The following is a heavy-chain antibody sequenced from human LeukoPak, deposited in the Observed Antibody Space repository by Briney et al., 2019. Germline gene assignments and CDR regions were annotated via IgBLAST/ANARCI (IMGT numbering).Heavy chain of an antibody. V-gene: IGHV4-39*01. CDR2: IYYSGST. J-gene: IGHJ4*02. CDR3: ARQSSTSCYIDY. D-gene: IGHD2-2*02. CDR1: GGSISSSSYY. Sequence: SETLSLTCTVSGGSISSSSYYWGWIRQPPGKGLEWIGSIYYSGSTFYNPSLKSRVTISVDTFKNQFSLKLSSVTATDTAVYFCARQSSTSCYIDYWGQGTLVAVSS.